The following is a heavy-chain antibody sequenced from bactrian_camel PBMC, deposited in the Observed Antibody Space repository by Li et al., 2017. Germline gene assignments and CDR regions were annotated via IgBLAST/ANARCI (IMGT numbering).Heavy chain of an antibody. D-gene: IGHD4*01. CDR2: IDRDGTT. J-gene: IGHJ6*01. CDR1: GYIDSDYL. CDR3: AADRYLSDYCSGDFGF. Sequence: HVQLVESGGGSVQAGGSLRLSCVGSGYIDSDYLMGWFRQAPGKQREGVAAIDRDGTTVYKDSVKGRFTTSRDNAKSTLYLQMNSLKPEDTAMYYCAADRYLSDYCSGDFGFWGQGTQVTVS. V-gene: IGHV3S53*01.